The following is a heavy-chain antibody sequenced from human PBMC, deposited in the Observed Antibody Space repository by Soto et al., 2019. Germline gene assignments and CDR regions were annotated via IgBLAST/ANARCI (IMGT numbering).Heavy chain of an antibody. J-gene: IGHJ4*02. CDR1: GDSITSNSYF. CDR3: ARHFSVDHFDY. D-gene: IGHD3-9*01. Sequence: PSETLSLTCTVSGDSITSNSYFWAWIRQPPGKGLEWIGSIYYSGSTYHNPTLKSRVTISVDRSNNQFSLKLTSVTAADTAVYYCARHFSVDHFDYWGQGALVTVSS. V-gene: IGHV4-39*01. CDR2: IYYSGST.